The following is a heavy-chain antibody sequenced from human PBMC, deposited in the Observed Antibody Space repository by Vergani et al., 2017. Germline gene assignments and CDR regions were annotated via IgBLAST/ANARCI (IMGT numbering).Heavy chain of an antibody. CDR1: GFTLSNYD. J-gene: IGHJ4*02. CDR2: IQFDGSNQ. Sequence: QVQLVESGGGVVQRGGSLRLSCATSGFTLSNYDMQWIRQGPGKGLEFVAFIQFDGSNQYYAESVEGRFTLSRDFSKNTLDLQMNSLRTDDTATYYCAKHFRGWGIDYWGQGTQVIVS. V-gene: IGHV3-30*02. CDR3: AKHFRGWGIDY. D-gene: IGHD3-16*01.